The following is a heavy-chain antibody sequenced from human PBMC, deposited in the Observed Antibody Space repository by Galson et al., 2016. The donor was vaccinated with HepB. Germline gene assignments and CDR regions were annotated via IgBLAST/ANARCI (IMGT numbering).Heavy chain of an antibody. D-gene: IGHD2-15*01. Sequence: SLRLSCAASGFPFSNYAMSWVRQAPYKGLEWIATLNGAATSTYYLDSVKGRFTISTDNSKNTLFLHMNSLRADDTAVYYCVKIIRDLVVFQTAHLESWGQGTPVTVSS. V-gene: IGHV3-23*01. CDR2: LNGAATST. CDR1: GFPFSNYA. CDR3: VKIIRDLVVFQTAHLES. J-gene: IGHJ5*02.